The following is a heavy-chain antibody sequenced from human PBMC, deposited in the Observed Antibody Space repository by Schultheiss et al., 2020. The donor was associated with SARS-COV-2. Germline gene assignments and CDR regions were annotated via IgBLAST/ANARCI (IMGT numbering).Heavy chain of an antibody. CDR2: IYWDDDK. CDR3: AKDLGPYGDTYYFDY. J-gene: IGHJ4*02. CDR1: GFSLSTSGMC. D-gene: IGHD4-17*01. Sequence: SGPTLVKPTQTLTLTCTFSGFSLSTSGMCVSWIRQPPGKALEWLALIYWDDDKRYSPSLKSRLTITKDTSKNQVVLTMTNMDPVDTATYYCAKDLGPYGDTYYFDYWGQGTLVTVSS. V-gene: IGHV2-5*08.